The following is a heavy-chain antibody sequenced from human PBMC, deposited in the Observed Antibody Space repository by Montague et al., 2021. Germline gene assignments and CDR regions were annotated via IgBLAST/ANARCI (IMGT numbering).Heavy chain of an antibody. J-gene: IGHJ4*02. V-gene: IGHV4-34*01. CDR3: VAIKWERQTRNYFEQ. Sequence: SETLSLTCDIYVDSFTDYYWGWIRQTPGKGLEWIGETNQRGTTKSNPSLKIRVSLSLDTSKSQLSLTLQSVTAADTAVYYCVAIKWERQTRNYFEQWGPGILVSVSS. CDR1: VDSFTDYY. CDR2: TNQRGTT. D-gene: IGHD1-26*01.